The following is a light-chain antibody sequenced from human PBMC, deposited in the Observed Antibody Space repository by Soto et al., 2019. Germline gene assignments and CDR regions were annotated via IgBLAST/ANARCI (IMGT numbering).Light chain of an antibody. V-gene: IGKV1-5*01. J-gene: IGKJ1*01. CDR2: DAS. CDR1: QSISSW. Sequence: DIQMTQSPSTLSATAGDRVTITCRASQSISSWLAWYQHKPGKAPKLLIYDASNLDSGVPSRFSGSGSGTEFSLTISNLQPDDFATYYCQHYNSYSGAFGQGTKVDI. CDR3: QHYNSYSGA.